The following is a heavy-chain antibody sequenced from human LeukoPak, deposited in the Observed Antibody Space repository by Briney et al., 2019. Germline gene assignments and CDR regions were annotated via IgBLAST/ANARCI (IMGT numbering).Heavy chain of an antibody. CDR1: GFTFDDYG. Sequence: PGGSLRLSCAASGFTFDDYGMSWVRQAPGKGLEWVSGINWNGGSTGYADSVKGRFTISRDNAKNSLYLQMNSLRAEDTALYYCARRHLKIADKGFDYWGQGTLVTVSS. CDR2: INWNGGST. V-gene: IGHV3-20*04. J-gene: IGHJ4*02. CDR3: ARRHLKIADKGFDY. D-gene: IGHD6-13*01.